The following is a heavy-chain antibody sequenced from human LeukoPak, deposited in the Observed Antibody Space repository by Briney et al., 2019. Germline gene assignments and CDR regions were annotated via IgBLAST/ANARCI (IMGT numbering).Heavy chain of an antibody. J-gene: IGHJ6*02. D-gene: IGHD6-19*01. V-gene: IGHV4-31*03. CDR2: VYYSGST. CDR1: GGSISSGGYY. Sequence: PSQTLSLTCTVSGGSISSGGYYWSWIRQHPGKGLAWIGYVYYSGSTYYNPSLKSRVTISVDTSKNQFSLKLSSVTAADTAVYYCTRDHPGIAVAGIGMDVWGQGTTVTVSS. CDR3: TRDHPGIAVAGIGMDV.